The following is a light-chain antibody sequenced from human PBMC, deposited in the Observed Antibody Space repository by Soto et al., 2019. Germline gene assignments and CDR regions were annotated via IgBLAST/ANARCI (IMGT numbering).Light chain of an antibody. Sequence: EIVLTQSPATLSLSPGERATLSCRASQSVSSYLAWYQQKPGQAPRLLIYDASNRATGIPARFSGSGSGTDFTHTISSLEPEDFAVYYCQQRSNSWTFGQGTKV. J-gene: IGKJ1*01. V-gene: IGKV3-11*01. CDR2: DAS. CDR1: QSVSSY. CDR3: QQRSNSWT.